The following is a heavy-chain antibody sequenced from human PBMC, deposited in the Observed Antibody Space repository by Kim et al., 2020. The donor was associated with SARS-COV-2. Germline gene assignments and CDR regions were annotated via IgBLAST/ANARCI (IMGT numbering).Heavy chain of an antibody. J-gene: IGHJ4*02. D-gene: IGHD3-10*01. V-gene: IGHV3-15*01. CDR3: TTGGWFGELSPFDY. CDR1: GFTFSNAW. CDR2: IKSKTDGGTT. Sequence: GGSLRLSCAASGFTFSNAWMSWVRQAPGKGLEWVGRIKSKTDGGTTDYAAPVKGRFTISRDDSKNTLYLQMNSLKTEDTAVYYCTTGGWFGELSPFDYWGQGTLVTVSS.